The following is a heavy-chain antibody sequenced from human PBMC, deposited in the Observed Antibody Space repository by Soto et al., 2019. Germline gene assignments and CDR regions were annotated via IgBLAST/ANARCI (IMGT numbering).Heavy chain of an antibody. J-gene: IGHJ5*02. CDR1: GYTFTSYA. D-gene: IGHD6-19*01. CDR2: INAGNGNT. V-gene: IGHV1-3*01. Sequence: ASVKVSCKASGYTFTSYAMHWVRQAPGQRLEWMGWINAGNGNTKYSQKFQGRVTITRDTSASTAYMELSSLRSEDTAVYYCARGFSSGRQNSFDPWGQGPLVTLSS. CDR3: ARGFSSGRQNSFDP.